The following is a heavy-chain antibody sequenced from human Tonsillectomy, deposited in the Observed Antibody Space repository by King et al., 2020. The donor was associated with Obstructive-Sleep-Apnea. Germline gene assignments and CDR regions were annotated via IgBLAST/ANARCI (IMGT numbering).Heavy chain of an antibody. CDR2: IGSKVHKYAT. Sequence: VQLVESGGGLVQPGGSLKLSCAASGFSFSGSAIHWVRQASGKGLDWVGHIGSKVHKYATEYAASLEGTFTISRDYSNNTAYLQMNSLKTEDTAVYYCAGGTGWTAPGYWGQGTLVTVSS. J-gene: IGHJ4*02. CDR1: GFSFSGSA. CDR3: AGGTGWTAPGY. D-gene: IGHD3/OR15-3a*01. V-gene: IGHV3-73*01.